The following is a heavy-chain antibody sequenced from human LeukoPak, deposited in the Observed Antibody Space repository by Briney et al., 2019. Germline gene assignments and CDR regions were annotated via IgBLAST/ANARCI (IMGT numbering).Heavy chain of an antibody. CDR1: GITFRSYG. V-gene: IGHV3-30*18. CDR2: ISYDGSHK. D-gene: IGHD4-17*01. J-gene: IGHJ5*02. CDR3: AKGARGDTVTSIVGLNWFDP. Sequence: PGRSLRLSCAASGITFRSYGMHWVRQAPGKGLEWVAVISYDGSHKYYADSAKGRFSISRDNSKNTLYLQMNSLRADDTAVYYCAKGARGDTVTSIVGLNWFDPWGQGTLVTVPS.